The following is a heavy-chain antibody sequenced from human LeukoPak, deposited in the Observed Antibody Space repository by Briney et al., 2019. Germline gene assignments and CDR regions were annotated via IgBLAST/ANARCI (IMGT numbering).Heavy chain of an antibody. V-gene: IGHV4-59*11. CDR1: GDSFSSHY. D-gene: IGHD4-17*01. Sequence: PSETLSLTCTVSGDSFSSHYWTWIRQPPGKGLEWIGYISYRGSTNYNPSLKSRVTISIDTSKNLFSLRLSSVTAADTAVYYCARDLVTVTKGFDIWGQGTMVSVSS. CDR3: ARDLVTVTKGFDI. CDR2: ISYRGST. J-gene: IGHJ3*02.